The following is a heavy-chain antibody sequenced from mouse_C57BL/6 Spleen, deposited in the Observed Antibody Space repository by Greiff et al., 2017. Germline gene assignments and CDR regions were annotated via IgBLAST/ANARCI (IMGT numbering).Heavy chain of an antibody. D-gene: IGHD1-1*01. V-gene: IGHV1-15*01. CDR3: TRRGSSFFDY. CDR2: IDPETGGT. Sequence: QVQLQQSGAELVRPGASVTLSCKASGYTFTDYEMHWVKQTPVHGLEWIGAIDPETGGTAYNQKFKGKAILTADKSSSTAYMELRSLTSEDSAVYYCTRRGSSFFDYWCQGTTLTVSS. CDR1: GYTFTDYE. J-gene: IGHJ2*01.